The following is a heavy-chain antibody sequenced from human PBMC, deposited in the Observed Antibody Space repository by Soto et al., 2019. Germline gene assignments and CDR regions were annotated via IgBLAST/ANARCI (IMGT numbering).Heavy chain of an antibody. D-gene: IGHD1-26*01. V-gene: IGHV3-23*01. J-gene: IGHJ4*02. Sequence: EVQLLESGGALVQPGGSLRLSCAASGFTFSSYAMSWVRQPPGKGLEWVSGVSATGGTIYYADSVKGRFTISRDKSKNTLYLQMNSLRAADTAVYYCAKGRDGYYPMGDYWGQGTLVTVSS. CDR3: AKGRDGYYPMGDY. CDR1: GFTFSSYA. CDR2: VSATGGTI.